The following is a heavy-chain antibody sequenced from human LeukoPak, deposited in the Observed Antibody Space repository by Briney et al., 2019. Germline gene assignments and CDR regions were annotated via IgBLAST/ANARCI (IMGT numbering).Heavy chain of an antibody. V-gene: IGHV4-59*01. Sequence: KASETLSLTCTVSGGSISSYYWSWIRQPPGKGLEWIGYIYYSGSTNYNPCLKSRVTISVDTSKNQFSLKLSSVTAADTAVYYCARVGSDYYMDVWGKGTTVTVSS. CDR3: ARVGSDYYMDV. D-gene: IGHD3-10*01. CDR1: GGSISSYY. CDR2: IYYSGST. J-gene: IGHJ6*03.